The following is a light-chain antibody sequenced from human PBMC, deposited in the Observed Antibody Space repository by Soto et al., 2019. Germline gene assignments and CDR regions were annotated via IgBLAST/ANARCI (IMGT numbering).Light chain of an antibody. CDR3: QQYEQWPLT. CDR1: QSVGSTF. Sequence: EIVLTQSPGTLSLSPGERATFSCRASQSVGSTFFGWYQQKPGQAPRLLIYGTSNRATGTPDRFSGSGSGTEFTLTISSLQSEDFAVYYCQQYEQWPLTFGGGTKVKIK. V-gene: IGKV3-20*01. J-gene: IGKJ4*01. CDR2: GTS.